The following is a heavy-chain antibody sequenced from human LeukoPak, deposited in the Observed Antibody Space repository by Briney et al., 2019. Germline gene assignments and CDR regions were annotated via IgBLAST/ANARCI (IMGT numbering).Heavy chain of an antibody. V-gene: IGHV4-38-2*02. CDR2: IYTSGST. Sequence: SETLSLTCTVSGYSISSGYYWGWIRQPPGKGLEWIGSIYTSGSTNYNPSLKSRVTMSVDTSKNQFSLKLSSVTAADTAVYYCARDYMVRGVIVYFDYWGQGTLVTVSS. D-gene: IGHD3-10*01. J-gene: IGHJ4*02. CDR3: ARDYMVRGVIVYFDY. CDR1: GYSISSGYY.